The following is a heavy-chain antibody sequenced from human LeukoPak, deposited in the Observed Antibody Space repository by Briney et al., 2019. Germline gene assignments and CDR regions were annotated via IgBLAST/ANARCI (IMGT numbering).Heavy chain of an antibody. CDR2: IVPNSGGT. V-gene: IGHV1-2*02. J-gene: IGHJ4*02. Sequence: ASVKVSCKTSGYTFTDYYIHWVRQAPGQGLEWMGWIVPNSGGTNYAQKFQGRVTMTRDTSISTAYMELNRLRYDDTAVYYCVTLGATSFDYWGQGTLVTVSS. CDR1: GYTFTDYY. D-gene: IGHD1-26*01. CDR3: VTLGATSFDY.